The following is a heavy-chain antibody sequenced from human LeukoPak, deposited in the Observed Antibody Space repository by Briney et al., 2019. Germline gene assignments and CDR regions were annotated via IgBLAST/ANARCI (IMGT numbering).Heavy chain of an antibody. J-gene: IGHJ4*02. Sequence: EGSLRLSCAASGFTFSSYGMHWVRQAPGKGLEWVAVIWYDGSNKYYADSVKGRFTISRDNSKNTLYLQMNSLRAEDTAVYYCARIHYDILTGRAFASWYFDYWGQGTLVTVSS. CDR3: ARIHYDILTGRAFASWYFDY. D-gene: IGHD3-9*01. V-gene: IGHV3-33*01. CDR1: GFTFSSYG. CDR2: IWYDGSNK.